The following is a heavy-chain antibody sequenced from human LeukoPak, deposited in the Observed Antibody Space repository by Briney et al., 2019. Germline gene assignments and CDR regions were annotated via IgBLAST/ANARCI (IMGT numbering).Heavy chain of an antibody. V-gene: IGHV3-23*01. D-gene: IGHD6-13*01. J-gene: IGHJ1*01. CDR3: ATGGSSWYRNFQH. CDR1: GFTFSTYA. Sequence: PGGSLRLSCAASGFTFSTYAMSWVRQAPGKGLEWVSAISGSGGTTYYADSVTGRFTISRDNSKNTLYLQMNSLRAEDTAVYYCATGGSSWYRNFQHWGQGTLVTVSS. CDR2: ISGSGGTT.